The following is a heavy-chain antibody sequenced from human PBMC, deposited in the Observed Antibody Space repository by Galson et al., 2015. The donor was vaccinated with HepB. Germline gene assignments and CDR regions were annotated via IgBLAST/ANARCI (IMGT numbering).Heavy chain of an antibody. CDR1: GYTFTSYG. CDR2: ISAYNGNT. V-gene: IGHV1-18*04. CDR3: ARDCNYYDSSGYYPCDY. J-gene: IGHJ4*02. Sequence: SVKVSCKASGYTFTSYGISWVRQAPGQGLEWMGWISAYNGNTNYAQKLQGRVTMTTDTSTSTAYMELRSLRSDDTAVYYCARDCNYYDSSGYYPCDYWGQGTLVTVSS. D-gene: IGHD3-22*01.